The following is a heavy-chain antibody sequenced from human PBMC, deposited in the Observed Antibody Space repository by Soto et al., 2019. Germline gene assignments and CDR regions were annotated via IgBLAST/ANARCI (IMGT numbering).Heavy chain of an antibody. J-gene: IGHJ4*02. V-gene: IGHV3-23*01. Sequence: EVQLLESGGGLVQPGGALRLSCAASGFTFSIYAMSWVRQAPGKGREWVSAMSGSGGSTYYADSVKGRFTISRDNSKNTLYLQMNSLRAEDTAVYYCAKYSAGTFRFDYWGQGTLVTVSS. CDR2: MSGSGGST. CDR1: GFTFSIYA. D-gene: IGHD1-7*01. CDR3: AKYSAGTFRFDY.